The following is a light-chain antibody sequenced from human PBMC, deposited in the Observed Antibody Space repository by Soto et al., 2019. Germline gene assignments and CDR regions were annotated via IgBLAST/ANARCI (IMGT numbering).Light chain of an antibody. CDR2: EVS. CDR3: SSYTSSSSLYV. V-gene: IGLV2-14*01. Sequence: QSVLTQPASVSGSPGQSITISCTATSSDFGGYNYVSWYQQHPGKAPKLMIYEVSNRPSGVSNRFSGSKSGNTASLTISRLQAEDEADYYCSSYTSSSSLYVFGTGTKVTVL. CDR1: SSDFGGYNY. J-gene: IGLJ1*01.